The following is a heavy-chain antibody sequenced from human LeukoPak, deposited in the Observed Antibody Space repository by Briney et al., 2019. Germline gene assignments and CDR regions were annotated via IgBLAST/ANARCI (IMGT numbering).Heavy chain of an antibody. CDR2: IYYSVST. Sequence: SETLSLTCTVSGGSISSFYCSWIRQPSGKGLEWIVYIYYSVSTNYNPSLKSRVTISVDTSKNQFSLKLSSVTAADTAVYYCAREVVAAAGTVDYWGQGTLVTVSS. D-gene: IGHD6-13*01. CDR1: GGSISSFY. J-gene: IGHJ4*02. V-gene: IGHV4-59*01. CDR3: AREVVAAAGTVDY.